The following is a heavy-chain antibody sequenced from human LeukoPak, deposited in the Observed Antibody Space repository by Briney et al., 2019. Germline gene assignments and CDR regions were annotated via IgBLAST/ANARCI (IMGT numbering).Heavy chain of an antibody. CDR1: GFTFSSYA. D-gene: IGHD6-25*01. V-gene: IGHV3-23*01. J-gene: IGHJ4*02. CDR2: IRGSGGST. CDR3: ARITDSGYYFDY. Sequence: GGSLRLSCAASGFTFSSYAMSWVRQAPGKGLEWVSAIRGSGGSTYYADSVKGRFTISRDNYKNTLYLQMNSLRAEDTAVYYCARITDSGYYFDYWGQGTLVTVSS.